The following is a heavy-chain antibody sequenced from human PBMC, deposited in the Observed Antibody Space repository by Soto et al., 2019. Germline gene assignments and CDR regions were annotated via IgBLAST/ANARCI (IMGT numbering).Heavy chain of an antibody. Sequence: EVQLVESGGGLVQPGRSLRLSCAASGFTFDDYAMHWVRQAPGKGLEWVSGISWNSGSIGYADSVKGRFTISRDNAKNSLDLQRNSLRAEDTALYYGAKGLLSYYGSAYFDYWGQGTLVTVAS. CDR3: AKGLLSYYGSAYFDY. CDR1: GFTFDDYA. V-gene: IGHV3-9*01. J-gene: IGHJ4*02. D-gene: IGHD3-10*01. CDR2: ISWNSGSI.